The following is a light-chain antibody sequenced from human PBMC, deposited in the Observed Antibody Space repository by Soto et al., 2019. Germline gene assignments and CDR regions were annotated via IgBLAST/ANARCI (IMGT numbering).Light chain of an antibody. Sequence: DIQMTQSPSSVSASVGDRVTITCRASQGIHSWLAWYQQKPGKAPKLLIYGATTLQNGVPSRFSGSGSGTEFIPTISNLQAEDFATYYCQQANSFPPSTFGQGTRLDIK. V-gene: IGKV1D-12*01. J-gene: IGKJ5*01. CDR2: GAT. CDR1: QGIHSW. CDR3: QQANSFPPST.